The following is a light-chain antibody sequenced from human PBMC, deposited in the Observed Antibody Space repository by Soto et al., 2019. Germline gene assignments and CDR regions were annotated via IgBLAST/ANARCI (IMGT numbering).Light chain of an antibody. V-gene: IGKV1-39*01. CDR2: AAS. CDR3: QQTYYTPWT. J-gene: IGKJ1*01. CDR1: ERISSY. Sequence: DITMYQSPSSLSASLGDRATLTCRASERISSYLNWYQQRPGTAPKLLIYAASSLHIGVPSRFSGSGSGTDFTLTITCLQPEDFATYSCQQTYYTPWTFGQGTIVDVK.